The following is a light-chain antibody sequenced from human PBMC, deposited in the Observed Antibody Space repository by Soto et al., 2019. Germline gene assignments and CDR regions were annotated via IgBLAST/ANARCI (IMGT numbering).Light chain of an antibody. CDR1: QGINNI. CDR3: QKYDDAPLT. V-gene: IGKV1-27*01. J-gene: IGKJ4*01. CDR2: AAS. Sequence: DSQMTQSPSSLSASVGDRVTITCRASQGINNILAWYQQKPGKVPKLMIYAASTLQSGGPTRFSGSGSGTDFSLTISSLQPEDVATYYCQKYDDAPLTCGGGTKVEIK.